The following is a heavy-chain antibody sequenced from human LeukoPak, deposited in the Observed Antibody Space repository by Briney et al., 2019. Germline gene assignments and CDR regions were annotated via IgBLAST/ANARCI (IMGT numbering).Heavy chain of an antibody. CDR1: GGSFSGYY. V-gene: IGHV4-34*01. CDR2: INHSGST. J-gene: IGHJ6*02. D-gene: IGHD3-10*01. Sequence: PSETLSLTCAVYGGSFSGYYWSWIRQPPGKGLEWIGEINHSGSTNYNPSLKSRVTISVDTSKNQFSLKLSSVTAADTAVYYFARGRYYYGSGSYYYYYYGMDVWGQGTTVTVSS. CDR3: ARGRYYYGSGSYYYYYYGMDV.